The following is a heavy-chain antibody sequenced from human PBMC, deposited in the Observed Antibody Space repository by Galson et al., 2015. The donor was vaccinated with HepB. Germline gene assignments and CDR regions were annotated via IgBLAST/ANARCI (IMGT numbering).Heavy chain of an antibody. CDR2: IYSGGST. J-gene: IGHJ6*02. Sequence: SLRLSCAASGFTVSSNYMSWVRQAPGKGLEWVSVIYSGGSTYYADSGKGRFTISRDNSKNTLYLQMNSLRAEDTAVYYCARVQGYYYDSSGYGGDYYYGMDVWGQGTTVTVSS. D-gene: IGHD3-22*01. CDR1: GFTVSSNY. CDR3: ARVQGYYYDSSGYGGDYYYGMDV. V-gene: IGHV3-53*01.